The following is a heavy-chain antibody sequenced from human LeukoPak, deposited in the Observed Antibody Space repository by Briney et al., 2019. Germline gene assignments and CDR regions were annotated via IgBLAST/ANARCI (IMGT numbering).Heavy chain of an antibody. CDR2: ISGSGSTT. J-gene: IGHJ4*02. V-gene: IGHV3-23*01. CDR3: AKRYCGGGNCYSSYDY. CDR1: GFTFSTYA. Sequence: GGSLRPSCAASGFTFSTYAMSWVRQAPGKGLEWVSVISGSGSTTYYADSVKGRFTIPRDNSKNTLFLQMNSLRAEDTAVYYCAKRYCGGGNCYSSYDYWGQGTLVTVSS. D-gene: IGHD2-15*01.